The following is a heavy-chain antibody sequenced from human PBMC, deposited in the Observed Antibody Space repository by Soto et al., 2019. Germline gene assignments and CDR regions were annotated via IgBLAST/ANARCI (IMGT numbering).Heavy chain of an antibody. CDR3: ASQGQSGSYTTLYYGMDV. J-gene: IGHJ6*02. D-gene: IGHD1-26*01. Sequence: GASVKVSCKASGGTFSSYAISWVRQAPGQGLEWMGGIIPIFGTANYAQKFQGRVTITADESTSTAYMELSSLRSEDTAVYYCASQGQSGSYTTLYYGMDVWGQGTTVTVSS. V-gene: IGHV1-69*13. CDR1: GGTFSSYA. CDR2: IIPIFGTA.